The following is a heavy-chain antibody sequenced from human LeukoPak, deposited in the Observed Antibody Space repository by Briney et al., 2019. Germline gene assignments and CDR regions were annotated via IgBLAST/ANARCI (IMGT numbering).Heavy chain of an antibody. V-gene: IGHV3-48*04. CDR1: GFTFKTYS. D-gene: IGHD3-16*01. Sequence: GGSLRLSCEASGFTFKTYSMNWVRQAPGKGLEWISYISADGGTTNYADSVKGRFTMSRDNAQNSLFLQMEGLKVEDTAVYYCATVNFYYDDSGYLPSDHWGQGTLVVISS. CDR2: ISADGGTT. J-gene: IGHJ4*02. CDR3: ATVNFYYDDSGYLPSDH.